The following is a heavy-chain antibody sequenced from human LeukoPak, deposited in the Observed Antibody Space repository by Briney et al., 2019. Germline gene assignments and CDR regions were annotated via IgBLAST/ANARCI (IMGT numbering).Heavy chain of an antibody. CDR1: GFTFSYFA. D-gene: IGHD2-15*01. CDR2: ISYDGGNE. CDR3: ASRHCSGGGCYFAGADPFDY. Sequence: GGSLRLSCAASGFTFSYFAMHWVRQAPGKGLEWVSFISYDGGNEYYADSLKGRFTISRDNSRNTLYLQMNSLRGEDTAVYYCASRHCSGGGCYFAGADPFDYWGQGTLVTVSS. J-gene: IGHJ4*02. V-gene: IGHV3-30*04.